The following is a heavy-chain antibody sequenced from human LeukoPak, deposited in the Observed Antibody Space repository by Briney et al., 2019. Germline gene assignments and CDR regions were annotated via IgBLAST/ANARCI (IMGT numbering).Heavy chain of an antibody. V-gene: IGHV1-46*01. D-gene: IGHD3-10*01. J-gene: IGHJ4*02. CDR3: ARGGWVVRGPDFRD. Sequence: ASVKVSCKASGYTFTSYYMHWVRQAPGQGLEWMGIINPSGGSTSYAQKLQGRVTMTTDTSTSTAYMELRSLRSDDTAVYYCARGGWVVRGPDFRDWGQGTLVTVSS. CDR1: GYTFTSYY. CDR2: INPSGGST.